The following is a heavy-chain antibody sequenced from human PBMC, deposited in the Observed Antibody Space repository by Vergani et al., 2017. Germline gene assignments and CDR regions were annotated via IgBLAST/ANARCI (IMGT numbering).Heavy chain of an antibody. D-gene: IGHD6-13*01. CDR1: GGSFSGYY. CDR2: INLSGST. J-gene: IGHJ4*02. CDR3: ARGNGRAHSSSWYDY. Sequence: QVQLQQWGAGLLTPSETLSLTCAVYGGSFSGYYWSWIRQPPGRGLEWFGEINLSGSTNYNPSLKSRVTISVDTSKNQFSLKLSSVTAAATAVYYCARGNGRAHSSSWYDYWGQGTLVTVSS. V-gene: IGHV4-34*01.